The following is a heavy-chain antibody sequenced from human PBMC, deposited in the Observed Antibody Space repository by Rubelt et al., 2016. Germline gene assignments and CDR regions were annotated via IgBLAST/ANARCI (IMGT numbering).Heavy chain of an antibody. CDR3: ARVMGGSAVLFDY. J-gene: IGHJ4*02. V-gene: IGHV3-48*03. D-gene: IGHD3-10*01. Sequence: VQLLDSGGGLVQPGGSLRLSCAASGFTFSSHEMNWVRQAPGKGLEWVSYISSSGSTIKYADSVKGRFTISRDNAKNSLYLQMHSLRAEDTAVYYCARVMGGSAVLFDYWGQGTLVTVSS. CDR1: GFTFSSHE. CDR2: ISSSGSTI.